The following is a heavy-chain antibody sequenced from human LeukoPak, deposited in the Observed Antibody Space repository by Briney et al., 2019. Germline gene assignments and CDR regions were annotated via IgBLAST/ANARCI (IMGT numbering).Heavy chain of an antibody. CDR1: GGSISSSSYY. V-gene: IGHV4-39*01. CDR2: IYYSRIT. CDR3: ARHFRHFDY. Sequence: PGETLSLTCTVSGGSISSSSYYWGWLPQPPGKGLVWSGSIYYSRITYDNASPKRRVTISVHTSKNQFSIKLSSETAADTAVYYCARHFRHFDYLGQGTLVTVSS. J-gene: IGHJ4*02.